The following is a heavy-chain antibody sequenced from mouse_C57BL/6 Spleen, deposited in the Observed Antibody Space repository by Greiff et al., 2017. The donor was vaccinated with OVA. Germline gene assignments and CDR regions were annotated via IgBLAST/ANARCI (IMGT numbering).Heavy chain of an antibody. Sequence: QVQLQQPGAELVMPGASVKLSCKASGYTFTSYWMHWVKQRPGQGLEWIGEIDPSDSYTNYNQKFKGKSTLTVDKSSSTAYMQLSSLTSEDSAVYYCARITTGWYCDVWGTGTTVTVSS. CDR3: ARITTGWYCDV. CDR2: IDPSDSYT. V-gene: IGHV1-69*01. D-gene: IGHD1-1*01. J-gene: IGHJ1*03. CDR1: GYTFTSYW.